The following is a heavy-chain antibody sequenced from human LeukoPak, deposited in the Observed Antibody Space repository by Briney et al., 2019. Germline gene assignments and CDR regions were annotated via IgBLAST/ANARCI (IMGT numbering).Heavy chain of an antibody. CDR3: ARGLRYFDWLFPPDAFDI. CDR1: GFTFSSYW. Sequence: GGSLRLSCAASGFTFSSYWMHWVRQAPGKGLVWVSRINSDGSSTSYADSVKGRLTISRDNAKNTLYLQMNSLRAEDTAVYYCARGLRYFDWLFPPDAFDIWGQGTMVTVSS. D-gene: IGHD3-9*01. J-gene: IGHJ3*02. V-gene: IGHV3-74*01. CDR2: INSDGSST.